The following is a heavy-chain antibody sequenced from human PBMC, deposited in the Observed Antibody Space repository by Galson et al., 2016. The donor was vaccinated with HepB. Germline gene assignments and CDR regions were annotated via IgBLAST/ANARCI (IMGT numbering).Heavy chain of an antibody. CDR3: ARASVGAAYYYYYGLDV. CDR2: IYYSGST. D-gene: IGHD1-26*01. V-gene: IGHV4-59*01. CDR1: GDSISLYY. Sequence: SETLSLTCTVSGDSISLYYWNWIRQPPGKGLEWIGCIYYSGSTDYNPSLKSRVTISIDTSKNQFSLKLSSVTAADTAVYYCARASVGAAYYYYYGLDVWGQGTTVTVSS. J-gene: IGHJ6*02.